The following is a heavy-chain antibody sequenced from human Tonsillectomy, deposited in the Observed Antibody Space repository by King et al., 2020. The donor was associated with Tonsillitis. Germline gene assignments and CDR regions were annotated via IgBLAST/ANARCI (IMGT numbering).Heavy chain of an antibody. CDR2: IDHSGIT. Sequence: VQLPQWGAGLLKPSETLSLTCAVYGGSFSDYYWSWVRQSPGKGLEWIGEIDHSGITNYNPSLKSRVTISVDTSKNQFSLRLSSVTAADTAVYYCARGLKDLSILYAFDIWGRGKMVTASS. D-gene: IGHD6-6*01. CDR1: GGSFSDYY. J-gene: IGHJ3*02. V-gene: IGHV4-34*01. CDR3: ARGLKDLSILYAFDI.